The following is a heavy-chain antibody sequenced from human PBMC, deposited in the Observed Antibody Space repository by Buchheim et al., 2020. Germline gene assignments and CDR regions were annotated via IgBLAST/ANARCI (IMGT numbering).Heavy chain of an antibody. CDR2: ISYDGSNK. V-gene: IGHV3-30*18. D-gene: IGHD6-6*01. Sequence: QVQLVESGGGVVQPGRSLRLSCAASGFTFSSYGIHWVRQAPGKGLEWVALISYDGSNKYYADSVKGRFTISRDNSKNTLSLQMNSLRAEDTAVYYCAKVMLAGATRLFSAFDYWGQGTL. J-gene: IGHJ4*02. CDR3: AKVMLAGATRLFSAFDY. CDR1: GFTFSSYG.